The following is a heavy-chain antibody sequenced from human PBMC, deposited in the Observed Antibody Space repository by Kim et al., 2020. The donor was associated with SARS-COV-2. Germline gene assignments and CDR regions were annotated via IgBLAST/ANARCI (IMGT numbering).Heavy chain of an antibody. CDR2: IYYTGST. CDR1: GGSISSYY. V-gene: IGHV4-59*01. CDR3: ARDLVYGGNSGWNI. J-gene: IGHJ3*02. Sequence: SETLSLTCTVSGGSISSYYWSWIRQPPGKGLIWIGYIYYTGSTNYNPSLKSRVTISVDTSKNQFSLKLSSVTAADTAFYYCARDLVYGGNSGWNIWGQGTMVTVSS. D-gene: IGHD2-21*02.